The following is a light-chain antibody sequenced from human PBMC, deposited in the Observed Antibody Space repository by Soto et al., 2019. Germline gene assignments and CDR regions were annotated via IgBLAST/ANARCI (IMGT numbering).Light chain of an antibody. Sequence: QSALTQPASVSGSPGQSITISCTGTSRDVGGYNYVSWYQQHPGKAPKLMIYDVSNRPSGVSNRFSGSKSGNTASLTISGLQAEDEADYYCSSYTSSSTRVFGTGTKVTVL. J-gene: IGLJ1*01. CDR1: SRDVGGYNY. CDR3: SSYTSSSTRV. V-gene: IGLV2-14*01. CDR2: DVS.